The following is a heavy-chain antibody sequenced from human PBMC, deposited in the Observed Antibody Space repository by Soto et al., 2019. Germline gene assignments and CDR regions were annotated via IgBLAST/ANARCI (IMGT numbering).Heavy chain of an antibody. V-gene: IGHV3-23*01. CDR3: AKGPSSSWYFAWFDP. D-gene: IGHD6-13*01. CDR2: ISGSGGST. J-gene: IGHJ5*02. CDR1: GFTFSSYA. Sequence: GGSLRLSCAASGFTFSSYAMSWVRQAPGMGLEWVSAISGSGGSTYYADSVKGRFTISRDNSKNTLYLQMNSLRAEDTAVYYCAKGPSSSWYFAWFDPWGQGTLVTVSS.